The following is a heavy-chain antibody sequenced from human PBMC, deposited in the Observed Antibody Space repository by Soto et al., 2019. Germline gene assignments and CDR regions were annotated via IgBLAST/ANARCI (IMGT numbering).Heavy chain of an antibody. CDR3: AREALGYCTNGVCTYYYYYGMDV. CDR2: ISSSGSTI. Sequence: SLRLSCAASVFTFSSYEMNWCRQAPGKGLEWVSYISSSGSTIYYADSVKGRFTISRDNAKNSLYLQMNSLRAEDTAVYYCAREALGYCTNGVCTYYYYYGMDVWGQGTTVTVSS. CDR1: VFTFSSYE. D-gene: IGHD2-8*01. J-gene: IGHJ6*02. V-gene: IGHV3-48*03.